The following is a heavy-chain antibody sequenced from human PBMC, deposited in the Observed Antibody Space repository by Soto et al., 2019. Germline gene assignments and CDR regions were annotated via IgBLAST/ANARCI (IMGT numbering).Heavy chain of an antibody. Sequence: QVQLVESGGGVVQPGRSLRLSCAASGFTFSSYGMHWVRQAPGKGLEWVAVIWYDGSNKYYADSVKGRFTISRDNSKNTLYLQMNSLTAEDTAVYYCAGSYGGYLWYFDYWGQGTLVTVSS. CDR2: IWYDGSNK. CDR1: GFTFSSYG. D-gene: IGHD5-12*01. J-gene: IGHJ4*02. CDR3: AGSYGGYLWYFDY. V-gene: IGHV3-33*01.